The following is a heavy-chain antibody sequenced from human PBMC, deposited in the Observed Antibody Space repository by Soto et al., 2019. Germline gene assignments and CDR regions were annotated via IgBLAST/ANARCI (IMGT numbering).Heavy chain of an antibody. CDR1: GDSISSGGYY. D-gene: IGHD1-20*01. J-gene: IGHJ6*02. CDR3: ARDRISGIVPVGMDV. CDR2: VHSSGRI. Sequence: SETLSLTCTVSGDSISSGGYYWNWIRQHPERGLEWIGYVHSSGRIYYNSSLKSRVTISFDASENQFSLNVRSVTAADAAVYYCARDRISGIVPVGMDVWGQGTTVTVSS. V-gene: IGHV4-31*03.